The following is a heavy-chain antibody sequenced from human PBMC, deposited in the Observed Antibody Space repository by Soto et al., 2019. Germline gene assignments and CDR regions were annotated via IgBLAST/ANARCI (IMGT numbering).Heavy chain of an antibody. J-gene: IGHJ3*02. CDR1: GFTFSSYA. Sequence: PGGSLRLSCAASGFTFSSYAMSWVRQAPGKGLEWVSAISGSGGSTYYADSVKGRFTISRDNSKNTLYLQMNSLRAEDTAVYYCAKDSYYNSSGQGVFDIGGKGKMVTFPS. CDR2: ISGSGGST. D-gene: IGHD3-22*01. CDR3: AKDSYYNSSGQGVFDI. V-gene: IGHV3-23*01.